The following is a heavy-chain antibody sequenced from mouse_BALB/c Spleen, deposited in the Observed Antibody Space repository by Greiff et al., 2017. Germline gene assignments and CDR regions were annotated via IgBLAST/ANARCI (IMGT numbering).Heavy chain of an antibody. D-gene: IGHD1-2*01. V-gene: IGHV5-9-4*01. J-gene: IGHJ4*01. CDR1: GFTFSSYA. CDR3: ARSTTATNYAMDY. Sequence: EVMLVESGGGLVKPGGSLKLSCAASGFTFSSYAMSWVRQSPEKRLEWVAEISSGGSYTYYPDTVTGRFTISRDNAKNTLYLEMSSLRSEDTAMYYCARSTTATNYAMDYWGQGTSVTVSS. CDR2: ISSGGSYT.